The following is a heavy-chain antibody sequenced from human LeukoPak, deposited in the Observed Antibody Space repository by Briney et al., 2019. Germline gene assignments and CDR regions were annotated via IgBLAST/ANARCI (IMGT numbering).Heavy chain of an antibody. CDR3: TKLDFSTSQYAFDI. Sequence: SGGSLRLSCAAVAFTFRSSGMHWGRQAPGKGLEWVADISSDGSYEYYADSVKGRFTISRDNSNNTLYVQMNSLRPEDTAVYYCTKLDFSTSQYAFDICGQGTTVTVSS. D-gene: IGHD2-2*01. CDR1: AFTFRSSG. V-gene: IGHV3-30*18. J-gene: IGHJ3*02. CDR2: ISSDGSYE.